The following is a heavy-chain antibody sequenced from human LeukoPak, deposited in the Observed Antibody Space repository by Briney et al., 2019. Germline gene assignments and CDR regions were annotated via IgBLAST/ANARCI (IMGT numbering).Heavy chain of an antibody. CDR1: GFTFSSYG. J-gene: IGHJ6*03. CDR3: AKGSTLWFGESLGYYYYYYMDV. D-gene: IGHD3-10*01. V-gene: IGHV3-30*02. CDR2: IRSDGSNK. Sequence: GGSLRLSCAASGFTFSSYGMHWVRQAPGKGLEWVAFIRSDGSNKYYADSVKGRFTISRDNSKNTLYLQMNSLRAEDTAVYYCAKGSTLWFGESLGYYYYYYMDVWGKGTTVTVSS.